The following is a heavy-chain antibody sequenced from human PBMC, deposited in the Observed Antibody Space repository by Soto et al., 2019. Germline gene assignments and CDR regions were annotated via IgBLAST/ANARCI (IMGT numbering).Heavy chain of an antibody. CDR1: GFTFRSYV. Sequence: QVQLVESGGGVVQPGTSLRVSCVGSGFTFRSYVMHWVRQAPGKGLEWVALTSYDGSDKYYDDSVRGRFTISRDNSRNTVDLQMDSLRREDTGLYYGARWGTTGGLDVGGQGTLVSVSS. D-gene: IGHD3-16*01. CDR3: ARWGTTGGLDV. J-gene: IGHJ1*01. CDR2: TSYDGSDK. V-gene: IGHV3-30*19.